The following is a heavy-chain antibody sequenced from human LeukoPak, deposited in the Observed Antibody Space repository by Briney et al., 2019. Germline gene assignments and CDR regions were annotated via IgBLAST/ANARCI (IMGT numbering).Heavy chain of an antibody. CDR1: GYTFTGYY. J-gene: IGHJ6*03. V-gene: IGHV1-2*02. Sequence: GASVKVSCKASGYTFTGYYMHWVRQAPGQGLEWMGWINPNSGGTNYAQKFQGRVTMTRDTSISTAYMELSRLRSDDTAVYYCARDSDPSYIVATIGGYYYMDVWGKGTTVTVSS. CDR3: ARDSDPSYIVATIGGYYYMDV. D-gene: IGHD5-12*01. CDR2: INPNSGGT.